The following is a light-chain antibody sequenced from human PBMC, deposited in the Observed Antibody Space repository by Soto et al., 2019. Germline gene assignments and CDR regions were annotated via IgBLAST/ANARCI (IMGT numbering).Light chain of an antibody. CDR2: LGS. J-gene: IGKJ1*01. V-gene: IGKV2-28*01. Sequence: DIVTTQSPLSLPVTPGEPASISCRSSESLRHNNGYNYLDWYLQKPGRSPQLLIYLGSNRASGVPDRFSGSGSGTDFTLKISRVEAKDVGIYYCMQALESPWTFGQGTKVEIK. CDR3: MQALESPWT. CDR1: ESLRHNNGYNY.